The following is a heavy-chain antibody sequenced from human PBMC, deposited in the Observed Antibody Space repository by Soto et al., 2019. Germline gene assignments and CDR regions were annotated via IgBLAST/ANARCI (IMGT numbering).Heavy chain of an antibody. J-gene: IGHJ5*02. Sequence: QVQLQESGPGLVKPSETLSLTCTVSGGSISSYYWSWIRQPPGKGLEWIGYIYYSGSTNYNPSLKSRVTISVDTSKNQFSLKLSSVTAADTAVYYCAKRGDYAQEGWFDPWGQGTLVTVSS. V-gene: IGHV4-59*01. CDR3: AKRGDYAQEGWFDP. CDR2: IYYSGST. CDR1: GGSISSYY. D-gene: IGHD4-17*01.